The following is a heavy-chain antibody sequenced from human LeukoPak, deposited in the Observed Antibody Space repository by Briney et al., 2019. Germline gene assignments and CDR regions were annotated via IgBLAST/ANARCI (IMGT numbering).Heavy chain of an antibody. CDR3: ARSRLSGYVDY. J-gene: IGHJ4*02. V-gene: IGHV4-34*01. CDR2: INHSGST. Sequence: SETLSLTCAVYGGSFSGYYWSWIRQPPGKGLEWIGEINHSGSTNYNPSLKSRVTISVDTSKNQFSLKLSSVTAADTAVYHCARSRLSGYVDYWGQGTLVTVSS. D-gene: IGHD3-22*01. CDR1: GGSFSGYY.